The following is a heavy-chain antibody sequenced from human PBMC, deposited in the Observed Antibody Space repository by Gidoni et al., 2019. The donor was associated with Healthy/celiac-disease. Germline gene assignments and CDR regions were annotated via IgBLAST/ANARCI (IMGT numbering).Heavy chain of an antibody. CDR3: ARGTYVDTAILFDY. CDR1: GGSIRSYY. CDR2: IYTSGST. J-gene: IGHJ4*02. D-gene: IGHD5-18*01. Sequence: QVQLQESGPGLVKPSETLSPPCTVSGGSIRSYYWSWIRQPAGKGLEWIGRIYTSGSTNYNPSLKSRVTMSVDTSKNQFSLKLSSVTAADTAVYYCARGTYVDTAILFDYWGQGTLVTVSS. V-gene: IGHV4-4*07.